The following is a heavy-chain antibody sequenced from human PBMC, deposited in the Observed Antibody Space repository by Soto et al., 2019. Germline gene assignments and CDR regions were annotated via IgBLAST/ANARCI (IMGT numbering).Heavy chain of an antibody. J-gene: IGHJ4*02. D-gene: IGHD3-22*01. Sequence: QVKLVQSGTEVKKPGASMKVSCKASGYSFGTSGISWVRQAPGQGLEWMGWISAYNGNTNYEQKLQDRVTMTTDTSTNTAYLELRSLRSDDTAVYYCARAGQYYDNSGYANWGQGTLVTVSS. CDR2: ISAYNGNT. CDR1: GYSFGTSG. V-gene: IGHV1-18*01. CDR3: ARAGQYYDNSGYAN.